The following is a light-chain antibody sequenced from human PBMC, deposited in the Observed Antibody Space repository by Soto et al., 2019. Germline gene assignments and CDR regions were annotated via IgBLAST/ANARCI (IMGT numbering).Light chain of an antibody. CDR2: GNS. Sequence: QSVLPQPHSVSGAQGQRVTISCTGSSSNIGAGYDVHGYQQLPGTAPKLLISGNSNRPSGVPDRFSGSKSGTSASLAINGLQAEDEADYYCQSYDNSLSGWVFGGGTKLTVL. V-gene: IGLV1-40*01. CDR3: QSYDNSLSGWV. J-gene: IGLJ3*02. CDR1: SSNIGAGYD.